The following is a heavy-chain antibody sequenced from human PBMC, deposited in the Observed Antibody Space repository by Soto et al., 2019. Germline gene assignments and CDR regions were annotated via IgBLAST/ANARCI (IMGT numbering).Heavy chain of an antibody. D-gene: IGHD3-3*01. J-gene: IGHJ6*02. CDR2: ISDSGGTV. Sequence: GGSLRLSCAASGFTFSSYEMNWVRQAPGQGLEWVSYISDSGGTVYYADSVKGRFTVSRDNAQNSVYLQMNSLRTEDTAVYYCARGLLHXDFWSGYSAYFYYGMDVWGPGTTVTVSS. V-gene: IGHV3-48*03. CDR3: ARGLLHXDFWSGYSAYFYYGMDV. CDR1: GFTFSSYE.